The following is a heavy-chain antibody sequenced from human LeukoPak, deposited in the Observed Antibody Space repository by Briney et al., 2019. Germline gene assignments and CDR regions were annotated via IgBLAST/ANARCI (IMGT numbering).Heavy chain of an antibody. V-gene: IGHV3-21*05. CDR1: GFTFSLYA. Sequence: GGSLRLSCAASGFTFSLYAMNWVRQAPGKGLGWVSYINDDSSDIHYAGSVRGRFTISRDDARKTLYLQLSSLRVEDTAVYYCARDTFQPGLIDSWGQGTLVTVSS. CDR3: ARDTFQPGLIDS. D-gene: IGHD2-2*01. CDR2: INDDSSDI. J-gene: IGHJ4*02.